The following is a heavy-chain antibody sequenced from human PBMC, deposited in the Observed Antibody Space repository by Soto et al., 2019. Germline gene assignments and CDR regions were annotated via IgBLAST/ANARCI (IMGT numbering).Heavy chain of an antibody. V-gene: IGHV3-33*01. CDR3: TTELNDMQAFDI. J-gene: IGHJ3*02. CDR2: TWNDGSHK. Sequence: QVQLVESGGGVVQPGRSLRLSCVASGFTFSTYGMHWVRQAPGKGLEWVAMTWNDGSHKYYADPVKDRFTISRDNFKNTLYLQINSLRDEDSAVYYCTTELNDMQAFDIWGQGTMVTVSP. CDR1: GFTFSTYG. D-gene: IGHD1-1*01.